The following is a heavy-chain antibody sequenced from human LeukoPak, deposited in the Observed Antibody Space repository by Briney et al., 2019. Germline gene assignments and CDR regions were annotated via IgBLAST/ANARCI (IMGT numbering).Heavy chain of an antibody. Sequence: SETLSLTCTVSGGSISSYYWSWIRQPAGKGLEWIGRIYSSGNTDYNPSLKSRVTISADTSKNQISLKLSSVTAADTAVYYCASYDSSGYYSDYWGQGTLVTVSS. D-gene: IGHD3-22*01. CDR2: IYSSGNT. CDR1: GGSISSYY. CDR3: ASYDSSGYYSDY. V-gene: IGHV4-4*07. J-gene: IGHJ4*02.